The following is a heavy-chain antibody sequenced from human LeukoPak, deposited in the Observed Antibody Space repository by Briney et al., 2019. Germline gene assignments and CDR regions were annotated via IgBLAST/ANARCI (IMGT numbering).Heavy chain of an antibody. CDR3: AKGNSGSSYSGSDY. CDR2: IGNSGGGT. V-gene: IGHV3-23*01. D-gene: IGHD2-15*01. CDR1: GFTFSTYA. J-gene: IGHJ4*02. Sequence: PGGSLRLSCAASGFTFSTYAMSWVRQAPGKGLEWISAIGNSGGGTYYTDSVKGRFTISRDNSKNTLFLQMNSLRAEDTAVYYCAKGNSGSSYSGSDYWGQGTLVTVSS.